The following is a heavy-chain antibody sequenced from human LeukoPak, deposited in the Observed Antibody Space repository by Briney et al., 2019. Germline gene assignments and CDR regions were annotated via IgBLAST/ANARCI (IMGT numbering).Heavy chain of an antibody. Sequence: SVKVSCKASGGTFSSCAISWVRQAPGQGLEWMGGIIPIFGTANYAQKFQGRVTITADESTSTAYMELSSLRSEDTAVYYCARGLRIAVAGPLYWGQGTLLTVSS. D-gene: IGHD6-19*01. J-gene: IGHJ4*02. CDR2: IIPIFGTA. CDR3: ARGLRIAVAGPLY. V-gene: IGHV1-69*13. CDR1: GGTFSSCA.